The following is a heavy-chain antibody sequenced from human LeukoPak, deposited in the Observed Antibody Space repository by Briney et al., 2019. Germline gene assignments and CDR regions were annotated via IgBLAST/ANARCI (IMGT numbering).Heavy chain of an antibody. CDR1: GYTFTSYD. J-gene: IGHJ3*02. D-gene: IGHD3-3*01. CDR3: ARGSVDFWSGYDFLDI. Sequence: SVKVSCKASGYTFTSYDINWVRQATGQGLEWIGWMNPNSGNTGYAQKFQGRVTMTRNTSISTAYMELSSLRSEDTAVYYCARGSVDFWSGYDFLDIWGQGTMVTVSS. CDR2: MNPNSGNT. V-gene: IGHV1-8*01.